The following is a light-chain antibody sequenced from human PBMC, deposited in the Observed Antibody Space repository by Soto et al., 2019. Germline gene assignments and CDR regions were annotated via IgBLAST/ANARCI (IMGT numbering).Light chain of an antibody. J-gene: IGKJ2*01. CDR1: RTIDSR. CDR2: AAS. V-gene: IGKV1-39*01. Sequence: DLQMTQSPSSLSASVGDKVIITCRASRTIDSRLNWYQKKPGKAPKVLIFAASSLQSGAPSRFSGSESGTEFTLTISSLQAEDLATYYCQQSYSTPYTFGQGTELEIK. CDR3: QQSYSTPYT.